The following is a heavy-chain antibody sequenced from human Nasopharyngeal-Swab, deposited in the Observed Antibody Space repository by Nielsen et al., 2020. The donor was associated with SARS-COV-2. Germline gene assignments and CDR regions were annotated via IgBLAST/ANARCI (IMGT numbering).Heavy chain of an antibody. CDR3: ARDESGDYLGLPFDH. D-gene: IGHD4-17*01. Sequence: SETLSLTCVVSGASISSRNNYWGWIRQSPGKGLEWIGIIFSSGSTYNPSLKSRVTMSVDTSKNQFSLKLTSVTAADTAVYYCARDESGDYLGLPFDHWGRGTLVTVSS. J-gene: IGHJ4*02. CDR1: GASISSRNNY. V-gene: IGHV4-39*07. CDR2: IFSSGST.